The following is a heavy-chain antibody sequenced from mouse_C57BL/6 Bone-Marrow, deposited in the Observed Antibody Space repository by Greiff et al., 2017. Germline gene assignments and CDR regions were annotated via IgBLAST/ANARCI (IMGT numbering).Heavy chain of an antibody. V-gene: IGHV1-81*01. CDR1: GYTFTSYG. Sequence: VQLQQSGAELARPGASVKLSCKASGYTFTSYGISWVKQSTGQGLEWIGEIYPRSGNTYYNEKFKGKATLTADKSSSTAYMELRSLTSEDSAVYFCAREGTYYGSSYLYYFDYWGQGTTLTVSS. D-gene: IGHD1-1*01. CDR2: IYPRSGNT. J-gene: IGHJ2*01. CDR3: AREGTYYGSSYLYYFDY.